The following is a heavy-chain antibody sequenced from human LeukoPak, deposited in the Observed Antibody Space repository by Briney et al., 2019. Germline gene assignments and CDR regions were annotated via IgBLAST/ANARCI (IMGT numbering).Heavy chain of an antibody. J-gene: IGHJ5*02. CDR1: GGSISSSSYF. CDR3: ATFFDFWFGP. D-gene: IGHD5/OR15-5a*01. V-gene: IGHV4-61*01. Sequence: PSETLSLTCTVSGGSISSSSYFWSWIRQPPGEGPQWIGYIYHDGSTNYSPSLRSRVSISVDTSKNQFSLKLSSVTTADTAVYFCATFFDFWFGPWGQGTQVTVSS. CDR2: IYHDGST.